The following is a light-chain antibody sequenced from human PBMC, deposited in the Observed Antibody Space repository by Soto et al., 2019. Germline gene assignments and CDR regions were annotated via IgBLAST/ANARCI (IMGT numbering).Light chain of an antibody. V-gene: IGKV3D-15*01. Sequence: VLPQSPCTLSLSPGERSTLSCMAIQSVSNNYLAWYQQKPGQAPRLLIYGASNRATGIPARFSGSGSGTDFTLTISSLQSEDFAVYYCQQYNNWPPITFGQGTRLEIK. CDR3: QQYNNWPPIT. J-gene: IGKJ5*01. CDR2: GAS. CDR1: QSVSNN.